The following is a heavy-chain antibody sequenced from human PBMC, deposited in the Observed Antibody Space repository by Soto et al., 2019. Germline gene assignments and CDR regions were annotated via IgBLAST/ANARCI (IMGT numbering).Heavy chain of an antibody. CDR1: GGSISSGGYH. CDR2: IYYSGST. D-gene: IGHD3-22*01. V-gene: IGHV4-31*03. Sequence: SETLSLTCTVSGGSISSGGYHWSWIRQHPGKGLEWIGYIYYSGSTYYNPSLKSRVTISVDTSKNQFSLKLSSVTAADTAVYYCARVPPYYYDSSGPKPWYFDLWGRGTLVTVSS. J-gene: IGHJ2*01. CDR3: ARVPPYYYDSSGPKPWYFDL.